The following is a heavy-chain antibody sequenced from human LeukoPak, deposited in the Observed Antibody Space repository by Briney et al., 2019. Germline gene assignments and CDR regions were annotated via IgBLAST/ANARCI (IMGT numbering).Heavy chain of an antibody. CDR2: ISSSGSTI. D-gene: IGHD5-24*01. J-gene: IGHJ4*02. CDR1: GFTFSVSY. CDR3: ARDWIGDGYNYYHYFDY. Sequence: GGSLRLSCSASGFTFSVSYMSWIRQAPGKGLEWISYISSSGSTIYYADSVKGRFTISRDNTKNSLYLQMNRLRAEDTAVYYCARDWIGDGYNYYHYFDYWGQGTLVTVSS. V-gene: IGHV3-11*01.